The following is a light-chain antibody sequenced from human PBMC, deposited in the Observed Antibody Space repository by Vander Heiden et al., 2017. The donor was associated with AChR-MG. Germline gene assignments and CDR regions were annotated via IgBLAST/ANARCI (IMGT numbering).Light chain of an antibody. CDR1: QSVSSN. J-gene: IGKJ2*01. V-gene: IGKV3-15*01. Sequence: MVMAHSPATLSLSPGERATLSCRASQSVSSNLVCCQQKPRQAPRLLIYCGATRATAILAKCIGGGWWTEFFTIIISLQSEDFFVVYCRQYNSRPPYTFGQGTKLDIK. CDR2: CGA. CDR3: RQYNSRPPYT.